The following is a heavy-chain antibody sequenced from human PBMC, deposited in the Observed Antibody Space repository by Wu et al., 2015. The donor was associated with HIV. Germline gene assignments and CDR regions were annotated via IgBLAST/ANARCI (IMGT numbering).Heavy chain of an antibody. CDR2: INPSGGST. V-gene: IGHV1-46*03. D-gene: IGHD4-17*01. CDR1: GYTFTSYY. Sequence: QVQLVQSGAEVKKPGASVKVSCKASGYTFTSYYMHWVRQAPGQGLEWMGIINPSGGSTSYAQKFQGRVTMTRDTSTSTVYMELSSLRSEDTAVYYCARENESYGDYGEYYFDYWGQGTLVTVSS. CDR3: ARENESYGDYGEYYFDY. J-gene: IGHJ4*02.